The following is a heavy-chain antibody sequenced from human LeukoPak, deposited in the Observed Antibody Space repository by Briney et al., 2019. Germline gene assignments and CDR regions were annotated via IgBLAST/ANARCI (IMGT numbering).Heavy chain of an antibody. Sequence: SETLSLTCTVSGGSISSGTNYWGWIRQPPGKGLEWIGSIYYSGSTYNNPSLRSRVTISVDTSKNQFSLKLSSVTAADTAVYYCARVSTVATYYYMDVWGKGTTVTVSS. CDR3: ARVSTVATYYYMDV. V-gene: IGHV4-39*07. D-gene: IGHD4-17*01. CDR2: IYYSGST. J-gene: IGHJ6*03. CDR1: GGSISSGTNY.